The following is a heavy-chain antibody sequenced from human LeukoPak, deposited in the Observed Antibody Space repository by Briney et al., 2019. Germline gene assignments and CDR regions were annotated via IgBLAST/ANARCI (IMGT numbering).Heavy chain of an antibody. D-gene: IGHD6-13*01. J-gene: IGHJ4*02. CDR2: INHSGST. CDR1: GDSIIGYY. Sequence: SETLSLTCSVSGDSIIGYYWGWIRQPPGKGLEWIGEINHSGSTNYNPSLKSRVTISVDTSKNQFSLKLSSVTAADTAVYFCARVDGYSSSWTTTFFDYWGQGTLVTVSS. CDR3: ARVDGYSSSWTTTFFDY. V-gene: IGHV4-34*01.